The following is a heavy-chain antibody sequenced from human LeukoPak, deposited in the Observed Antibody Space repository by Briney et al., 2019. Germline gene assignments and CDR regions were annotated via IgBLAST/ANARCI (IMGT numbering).Heavy chain of an antibody. CDR1: GYRFTTYW. V-gene: IGHV5-51*01. D-gene: IGHD1-26*01. CDR3: VTTLYSGIYGDAFDI. CDR2: FYPGDSET. Sequence: GAPLKISFQGSGYRFTTYWIGWVRPMPGKGLEWMGIFYPGDSETRYSPSFQGQVTISADKSISTAYLQWSSLKASDTAMYYCVTTLYSGIYGDAFDIWGQGTMVTVSS. J-gene: IGHJ3*02.